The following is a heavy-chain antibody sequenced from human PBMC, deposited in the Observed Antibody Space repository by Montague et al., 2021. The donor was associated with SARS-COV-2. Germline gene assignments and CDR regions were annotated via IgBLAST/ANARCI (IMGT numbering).Heavy chain of an antibody. CDR2: IRLPGGS. CDR3: ARAGSQRFFEF. J-gene: IGHJ2*01. V-gene: IGHV4-34*01. D-gene: IGHD1-1*01. Sequence: SETLSLTCAVTSGSLRNYYWSWIRQPPGKGREWIGEIRLPGGSNYNPSLKCRVTISLDTSNNQVSLSLNSVTAADTAVYYCARAGSQRFFEFWGRGTLVTVSS. CDR1: SGSLRNYY.